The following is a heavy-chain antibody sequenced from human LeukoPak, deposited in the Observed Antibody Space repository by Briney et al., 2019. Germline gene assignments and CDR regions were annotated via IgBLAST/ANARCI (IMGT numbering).Heavy chain of an antibody. D-gene: IGHD1-26*01. CDR3: ARLDYSGSYFFQF. CDR2: IHPHNGDT. Sequence: ASVKVSCKASGYKFTDYYMDWVRQAPGQGLEWVGRIHPHNGDTNYADKFQGRVTMTRDTSTSTVYMEMRSLRSDDTAIYFCARLDYSGSYFFQFWGQGTLVTASS. CDR1: GYKFTDYY. V-gene: IGHV1-2*02. J-gene: IGHJ4*02.